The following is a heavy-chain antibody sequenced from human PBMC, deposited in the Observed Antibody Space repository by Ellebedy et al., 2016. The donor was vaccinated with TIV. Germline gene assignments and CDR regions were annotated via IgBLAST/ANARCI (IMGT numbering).Heavy chain of an antibody. CDR1: GDSISSSVYY. D-gene: IGHD2-15*01. CDR3: ASPSCGRNY. V-gene: IGHV4-39*07. J-gene: IGHJ4*02. CDR2: IYYSGST. Sequence: MPSETLSLTCTVSGDSISSSVYYRGWIRQPPGKGLEWFGNIYYSGSTYYNPSLKSRVTISVDTSKNQFSLKLSSVTAADTAVYYCASPSCGRNYWGQGTLVTVSS.